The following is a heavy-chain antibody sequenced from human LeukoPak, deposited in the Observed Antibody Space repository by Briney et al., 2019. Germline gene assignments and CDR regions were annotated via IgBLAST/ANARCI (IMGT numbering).Heavy chain of an antibody. Sequence: GGSLRLSCAASGFTFGSYSMNWVRQAPGKGLEWVSSIRSSSSYIYYADSVKGRFTISRDNAKNSLYLQMNSLRAEDTAVYYCARQYYDALSGFYTADFYFDLWGQGTQVTVSS. CDR2: IRSSSSYI. V-gene: IGHV3-21*01. J-gene: IGHJ4*02. CDR3: ARQYYDALSGFYTADFYFDL. CDR1: GFTFGSYS. D-gene: IGHD3-3*01.